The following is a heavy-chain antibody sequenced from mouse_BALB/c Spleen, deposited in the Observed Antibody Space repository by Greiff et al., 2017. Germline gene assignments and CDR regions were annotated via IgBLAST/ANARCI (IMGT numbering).Heavy chain of an antibody. CDR1: GFSLTSYG. CDR3: ASLLDAMDY. V-gene: IGHV2-9*02. Sequence: VKLMESGPGLVAPSQSLSITCTVSGFSLTSYGVHWVRQPPGKGLEWLGVIWAGGSTNYNSALMSRLSISKDNSKSQVFLKMNSLQTDDTAMYYCASLLDAMDYWGQGTSVTVSS. D-gene: IGHD2-1*01. J-gene: IGHJ4*01. CDR2: IWAGGST.